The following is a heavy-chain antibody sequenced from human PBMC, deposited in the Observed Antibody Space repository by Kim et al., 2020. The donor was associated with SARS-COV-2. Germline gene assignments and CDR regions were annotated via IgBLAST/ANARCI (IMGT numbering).Heavy chain of an antibody. V-gene: IGHV4-34*01. J-gene: IGHJ4*02. Sequence: THYNPSLQSRLTISIDTSKTHLSLKLTSVTAADTAVYYCARGVITTGFDYWGQGTLVTVSS. D-gene: IGHD3-22*01. CDR3: ARGVITTGFDY. CDR2: T.